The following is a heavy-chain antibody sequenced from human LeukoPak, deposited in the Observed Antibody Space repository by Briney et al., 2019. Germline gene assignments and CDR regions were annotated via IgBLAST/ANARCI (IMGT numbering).Heavy chain of an antibody. CDR2: IYHNGST. D-gene: IGHD6-6*01. Sequence: SETLSLTCTVSGYSISSGYYWGWIRQPPGKGLEWIGTIYHNGSTYYNPSLKSRVTISVDTSKNQFSLRLSSVTAADTAVYYCARLDSSSSAGSYYFDYWGQGTLVTVSS. CDR3: ARLDSSSSAGSYYFDY. J-gene: IGHJ4*02. V-gene: IGHV4-38-2*02. CDR1: GYSISSGYY.